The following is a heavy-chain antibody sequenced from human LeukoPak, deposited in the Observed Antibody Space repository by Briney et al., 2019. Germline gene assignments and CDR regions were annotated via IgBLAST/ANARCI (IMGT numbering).Heavy chain of an antibody. CDR2: IYYSGST. J-gene: IGHJ4*02. CDR3: ACGRYYDIFWAFDY. Sequence: PSETLSLTCTVSGGSISSYYWSWIRQPPGKGLEWIGYIYYSGSTNYNPSLKSRVTISVDTSKNQFSLKLSSVSAADTAVYYCACGRYYDIFWAFDYWGQGTLVTVSS. V-gene: IGHV4-59*01. D-gene: IGHD3-9*01. CDR1: GGSISSYY.